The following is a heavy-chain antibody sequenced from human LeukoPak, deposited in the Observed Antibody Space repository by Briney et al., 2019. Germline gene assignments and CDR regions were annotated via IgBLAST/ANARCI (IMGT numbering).Heavy chain of an antibody. V-gene: IGHV3-7*01. CDR2: IKEDGSQK. D-gene: IGHD3-16*01. CDR1: GLTLSTYW. Sequence: GGSLRLSCAASGLTLSTYWMHWVRQAPGKGREWVANIKEDGSQKYYVDSVKGRFTISRDNAKNTLYLQMNSLRVEDTAVYHCARDWGAMDVWGQGTTVTVSS. CDR3: ARDWGAMDV. J-gene: IGHJ6*02.